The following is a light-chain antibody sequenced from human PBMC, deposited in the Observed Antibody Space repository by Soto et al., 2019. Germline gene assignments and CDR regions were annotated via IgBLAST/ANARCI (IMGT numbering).Light chain of an antibody. CDR2: GNS. J-gene: IGLJ2*01. Sequence: QSVLTQPPSVSGAPGQRVTISCTGSSSNIGAGYDVHWYQQLPGTAPKLLIYGNSNRPSGVPDRFSGSNSGTSASLAITGLQAEDEADYYCQSYDSSLSRSIFGGGTKLTVL. CDR1: SSNIGAGYD. CDR3: QSYDSSLSRSI. V-gene: IGLV1-40*01.